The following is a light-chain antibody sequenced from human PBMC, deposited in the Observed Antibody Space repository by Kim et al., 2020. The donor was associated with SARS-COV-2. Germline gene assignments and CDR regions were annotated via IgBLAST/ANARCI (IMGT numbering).Light chain of an antibody. Sequence: IQMTQSPSSLSASVGDRVTITCRASQSIRTYLNWYQQKPGKAPKLLIYAASSLQSEVPSRFSGSGSGTDFTLTIISLQPEDFATYYCQQSYSNPPTFGGGTKLEI. CDR1: QSIRTY. J-gene: IGKJ4*01. CDR2: AAS. V-gene: IGKV1-39*01. CDR3: QQSYSNPPT.